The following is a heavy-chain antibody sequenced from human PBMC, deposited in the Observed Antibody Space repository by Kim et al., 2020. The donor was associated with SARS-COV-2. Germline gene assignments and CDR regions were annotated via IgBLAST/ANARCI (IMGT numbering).Heavy chain of an antibody. V-gene: IGHV3-30-3*01. CDR3: AIARGGSDYYGMDV. D-gene: IGHD1-26*01. CDR1: GFTFSSYV. Sequence: GGSLRLSCAASGFTFSSYVMHWVRQAPGKGLEWVAVISYDGSNKYYADSVKGRFTISRDNSKNTLYLQMNSLRAEDTAVYYCAIARGGSDYYGMDVWGQG. CDR2: ISYDGSNK. J-gene: IGHJ6*02.